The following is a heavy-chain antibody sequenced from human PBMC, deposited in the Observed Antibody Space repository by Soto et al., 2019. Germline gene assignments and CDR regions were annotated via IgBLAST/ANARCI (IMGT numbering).Heavy chain of an antibody. CDR2: IMPVFATP. D-gene: IGHD3-3*02. Sequence: QVQLMQSGAEVKKPGSSVKVSCKASGGTFSTSAISWVRHAPGEGLEWVGGIMPVFATPDYAQKFQGRVTISADESTTTADLELTSLTTADTAVYYCARDKDRQQLGGNYYYILDVWGQGTAITVSS. CDR3: ARDKDRQQLGGNYYYILDV. CDR1: GGTFSTSA. V-gene: IGHV1-69*12. J-gene: IGHJ6*02.